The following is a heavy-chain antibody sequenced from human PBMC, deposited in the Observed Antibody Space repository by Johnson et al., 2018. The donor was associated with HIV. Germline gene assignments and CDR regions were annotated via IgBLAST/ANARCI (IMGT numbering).Heavy chain of an antibody. J-gene: IGHJ3*02. Sequence: QVQLVESGGGVVRPGGSLRLSCAASGFTFDDYGMNWVRQAPGKGLEWVAVISHDGSNKYYADSVKGRFTISRDNSKNTLYLQMNSLRPEDTAVYFCARGGLYIQFLAFDAFDIWGQGTMVTVSS. CDR3: ARGGLYIQFLAFDAFDI. D-gene: IGHD4-11*01. V-gene: IGHV3-30*03. CDR1: GFTFDDYG. CDR2: ISHDGSNK.